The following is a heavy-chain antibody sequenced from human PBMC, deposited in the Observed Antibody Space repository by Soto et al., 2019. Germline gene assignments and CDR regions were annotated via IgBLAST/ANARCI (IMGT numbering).Heavy chain of an antibody. J-gene: IGHJ6*02. V-gene: IGHV1-69*01. CDR3: ARGIVVVPAASLYYYYGMDV. Sequence: QVQLVQSGAEVKKPGSSVKVSCKASGGTFSSYAISWVRQAPGQGLEWMGGIIPIFGTANYAQKFQGRVTITEDESTSTAYMELSSLRSEDTAVYYCARGIVVVPAASLYYYYGMDVWGQGTTVTVSS. D-gene: IGHD2-2*01. CDR1: GGTFSSYA. CDR2: IIPIFGTA.